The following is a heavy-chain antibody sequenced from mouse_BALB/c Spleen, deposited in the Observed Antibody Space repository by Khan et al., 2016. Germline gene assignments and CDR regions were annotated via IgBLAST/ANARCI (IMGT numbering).Heavy chain of an antibody. CDR2: ISYSGST. J-gene: IGHJ1*01. D-gene: IGHD2-3*01. CDR3: ARFRWLLRNWYFDV. CDR1: GYSITSDYA. V-gene: IGHV3-2*02. Sequence: EVQLQESGPGLVKPSQSLPLTCTVTGYSITSDYAWNWIRQFPGNKLEWMGYISYSGSTSYNPSLKSRISITRDTSKNQFFLQLNSVTTEDTATYYCARFRWLLRNWYFDVWGAGTTVTVSS.